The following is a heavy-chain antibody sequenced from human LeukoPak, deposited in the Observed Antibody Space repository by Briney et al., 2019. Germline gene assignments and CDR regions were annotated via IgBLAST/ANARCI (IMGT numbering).Heavy chain of an antibody. CDR2: IYSGGST. CDR1: GFTFSSYG. J-gene: IGHJ4*02. V-gene: IGHV3-53*01. Sequence: PGGSLRLSCAASGFTFSSYGMSWVRQAPGKGLEWVSVIYSGGSTYYADSVKGRFTISRDNSKNTLYLQMNSLRAEDTAVYYCARTYYYDSSGYYQYYFDYWGQGTLVTVSS. CDR3: ARTYYYDSSGYYQYYFDY. D-gene: IGHD3-22*01.